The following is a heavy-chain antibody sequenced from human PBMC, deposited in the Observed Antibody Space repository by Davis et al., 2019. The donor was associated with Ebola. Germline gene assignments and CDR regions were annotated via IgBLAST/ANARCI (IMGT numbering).Heavy chain of an antibody. V-gene: IGHV3-23*01. CDR3: ARGTNYVWGSYRPPPFDY. CDR2: ISGSGGST. J-gene: IGHJ4*02. D-gene: IGHD3-16*02. CDR1: VITFSSYA. Sequence: GESLKISCTDSVITFSSYAMTWVRQAPGKGLEWVSAISGSGGSTYYADSVKGRFTISRDNAKNSLYLQMNSLRAEDTAVYYCARGTNYVWGSYRPPPFDYWGQGTLVTVSS.